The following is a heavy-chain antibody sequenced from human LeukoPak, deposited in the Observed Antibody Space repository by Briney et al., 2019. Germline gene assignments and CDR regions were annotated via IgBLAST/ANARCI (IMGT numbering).Heavy chain of an antibody. CDR2: INHSGST. J-gene: IGHJ6*03. V-gene: IGHV4-34*01. CDR3: TRGSIAYYYMDV. Sequence: SETLSLTCAVYGGSFSGYYWSRIGQPPGKGLEWIGEINHSGSTNYNPSLKSRVTISVDTSKNQFSLKPSSVTAADTAVYYCTRGSIAYYYMDVWGKGTTVTISS. CDR1: GGSFSGYY. D-gene: IGHD3-22*01.